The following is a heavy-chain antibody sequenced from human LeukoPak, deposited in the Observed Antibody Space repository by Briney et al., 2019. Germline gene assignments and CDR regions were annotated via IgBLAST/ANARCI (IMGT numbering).Heavy chain of an antibody. CDR1: GYTLTELS. CDR3: ATDLGRPGLLFDY. CDR2: FDPEDGET. J-gene: IGHJ4*02. Sequence: ASVKVSCKVSGYTLTELSMHWVRQAPGKGLEWMGGFDPEDGETIYAQKFQGRVTMTENTSTDTAYMELSSLRSEDTAVYYCATDLGRPGLLFDYWGQGTLVTVSS. D-gene: IGHD1-14*01. V-gene: IGHV1-24*01.